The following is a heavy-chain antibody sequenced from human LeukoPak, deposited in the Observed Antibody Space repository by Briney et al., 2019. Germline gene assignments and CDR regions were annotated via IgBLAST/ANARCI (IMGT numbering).Heavy chain of an antibody. J-gene: IGHJ4*02. CDR3: ARHQLRGFLDDN. Sequence: PSETLSLTCTVSGGSISSDYWSWIRQPPGKGLEWIGCIYYSGTTNYNPSLQSRVSISIDTSKKQFPLSLTSVTAADTAVYYCARHQLRGFLDDNWGQGTLVTVSS. D-gene: IGHD3-10*01. CDR1: GGSISSDY. CDR2: IYYSGTT. V-gene: IGHV4-59*08.